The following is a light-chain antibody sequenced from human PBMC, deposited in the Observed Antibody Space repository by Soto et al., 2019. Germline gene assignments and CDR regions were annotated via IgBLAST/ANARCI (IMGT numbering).Light chain of an antibody. V-gene: IGLV1-40*01. J-gene: IGLJ1*01. CDR1: SPNIGAGYD. Sequence: QSVLTQPPSVSGTAGQRVIISCTGSSPNIGAGYDVHWYQQLPGAAPKLLISSNYHRPSGVPDRFSVSKSSTSASLAITGLQAEDEADYDCQSYDSSLSSWSVFGTGTKVTAL. CDR2: SNY. CDR3: QSYDSSLSSWSV.